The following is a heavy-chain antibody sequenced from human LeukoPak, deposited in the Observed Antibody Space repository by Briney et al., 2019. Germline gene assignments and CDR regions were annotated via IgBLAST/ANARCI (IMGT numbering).Heavy chain of an antibody. Sequence: PSETLSLTCTVSGGSISSSSYHWGWIRQPPGKGLEWIGSIHYSGSTYYNPSLNSRVTISVATSKTRLSLKLSSVTAADSAVYYCARHVTSITIFGVVNFDYWGQGTLVTVSS. CDR1: GGSISSSSYH. V-gene: IGHV4-39*01. CDR2: IHYSGST. D-gene: IGHD3-3*01. CDR3: ARHVTSITIFGVVNFDY. J-gene: IGHJ4*02.